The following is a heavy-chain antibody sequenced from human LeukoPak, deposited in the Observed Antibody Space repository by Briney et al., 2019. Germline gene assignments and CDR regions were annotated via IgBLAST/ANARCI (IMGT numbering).Heavy chain of an antibody. CDR2: IKQDGSDK. CDR3: ARVLPVASRDY. V-gene: IGHV3-7*01. J-gene: IGHJ4*02. CDR1: GFTFSTYW. D-gene: IGHD2-2*01. Sequence: GGSLRLSCAASGFTFSTYWMSWVRQAPGKGLEWVANIKQDGSDKFYVDSVKGRFTISRDNAKNSMYLQMNSLRAEDTAVYYCARVLPVASRDYRGQGPLVTVSS.